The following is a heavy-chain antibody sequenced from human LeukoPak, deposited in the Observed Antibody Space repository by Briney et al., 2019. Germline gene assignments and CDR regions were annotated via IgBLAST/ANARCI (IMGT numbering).Heavy chain of an antibody. D-gene: IGHD5-18*01. CDR3: AGGPDTAMVTFYYYGMDV. V-gene: IGHV3-9*01. Sequence: GGSLRLSCAASGFTFDDYAMHWVRQVPGKGLEWVSGISWNSGNIGFADSVKGRFTISRDNSKNTLYLQMNSLRAEDTAVYYCAGGPDTAMVTFYYYGMDVWGQGTTVTVSS. CDR2: ISWNSGNI. CDR1: GFTFDDYA. J-gene: IGHJ6*02.